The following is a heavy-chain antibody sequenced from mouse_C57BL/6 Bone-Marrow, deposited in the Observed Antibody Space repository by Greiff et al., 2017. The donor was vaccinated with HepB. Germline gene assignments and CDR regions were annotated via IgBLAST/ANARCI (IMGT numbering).Heavy chain of an antibody. CDR1: GFTFSSYT. CDR3: ASHKSAGYAMDY. Sequence: EVKVVESGGGLVKPGGSLKLSCAASGFTFSSYTMSWVRQTPEKRLEWVATISGGGGNTYYPDSVKGRFTISRDNAKNTLYLQMSSLRSEDTALYYCASHKSAGYAMDYWGQGTSVTVSS. J-gene: IGHJ4*01. CDR2: ISGGGGNT. V-gene: IGHV5-9*01.